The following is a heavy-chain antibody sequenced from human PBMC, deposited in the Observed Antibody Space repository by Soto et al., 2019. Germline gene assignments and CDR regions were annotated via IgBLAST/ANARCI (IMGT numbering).Heavy chain of an antibody. V-gene: IGHV1-69*13. CDR3: ASRSYDSSGYYYYLDD. D-gene: IGHD3-22*01. J-gene: IGHJ4*02. CDR2: IIPIFGTA. CDR1: GGTFSSYA. Sequence: ASVKVSCKASGGTFSSYAISWVRQAPGQGLEWMGGIIPIFGTANYAQKFQGRVTITADESTSTAYMELSSLRSEDTAVYYCASRSYDSSGYYYYLDDWGQGTLVAVSS.